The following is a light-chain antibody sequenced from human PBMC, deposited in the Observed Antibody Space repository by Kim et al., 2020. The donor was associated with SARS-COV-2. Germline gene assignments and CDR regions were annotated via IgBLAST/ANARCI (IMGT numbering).Light chain of an antibody. CDR3: QAWDNNAAV. J-gene: IGLJ3*02. CDR1: NLGDKY. CDR2: QHT. V-gene: IGLV3-1*01. Sequence: VSPGQTVTITCAGSNLGDKYAYWYQKKAGQSPVLVIYQHTKRPSGISQRFSGSSSGNSATLTISRAQTMDEADYYCQAWDNNAAVFGGGTKLTVL.